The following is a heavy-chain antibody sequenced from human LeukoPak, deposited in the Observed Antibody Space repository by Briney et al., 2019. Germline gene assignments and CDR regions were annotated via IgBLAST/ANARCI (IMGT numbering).Heavy chain of an antibody. CDR1: GGSIRSYY. V-gene: IGHV4-59*01. CDR3: ARAPANWEDAFDI. Sequence: SDTLSLTYTVSGGSIRSYYWSWIRQPPGKGLEWMAYIYYSGSTKYNPSLKSRVTISADTSKNQFSLKLSSVTAADTAVYYCARAPANWEDAFDIWGQGTMVTVSS. CDR2: IYYSGST. J-gene: IGHJ3*02. D-gene: IGHD7-27*01.